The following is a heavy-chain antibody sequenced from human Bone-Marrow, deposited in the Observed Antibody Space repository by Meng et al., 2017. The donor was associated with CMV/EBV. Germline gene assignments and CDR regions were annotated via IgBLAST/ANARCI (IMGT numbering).Heavy chain of an antibody. Sequence: GESLKISCAASGFTFSSCDMHWVRQPTGKGLEWVANIKQDGSEKYYVDSVKGRFTISRDNAKNSLYLQMSTLRAEDTAVYYCARDLFDYWGQGTLVTVSS. CDR2: IKQDGSEK. CDR1: GFTFSSCD. J-gene: IGHJ4*02. CDR3: ARDLFDY. V-gene: IGHV3-7*01.